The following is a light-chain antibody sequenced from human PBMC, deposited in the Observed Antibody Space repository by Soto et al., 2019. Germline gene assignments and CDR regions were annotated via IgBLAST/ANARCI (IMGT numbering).Light chain of an antibody. CDR3: QQYDDYPLT. CDR2: KAS. CDR1: ESITYF. V-gene: IGKV1-5*03. J-gene: IGKJ4*01. Sequence: DIQLTQSPSSLSASVGDRVAITCRASESITYFLSWYQHKPGGAPKLLIYKASTLKSGVPSRFSGSRSGTEFTLTLSSLQPDDFATFYCQQYDDYPLTFGGGTKVHIK.